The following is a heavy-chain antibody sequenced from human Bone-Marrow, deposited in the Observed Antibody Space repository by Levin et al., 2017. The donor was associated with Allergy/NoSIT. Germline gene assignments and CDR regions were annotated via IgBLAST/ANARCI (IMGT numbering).Heavy chain of an antibody. Sequence: PGGSLRLSCAASGFTFSSYAMHWVRQAPGKGLEWVAVISYDGSNKYYADSVKGRFTISRDNSKNTLYLQMNSLRAEDTAVYYCASASGWFEYFQHWGQGTLVTVSS. J-gene: IGHJ1*01. CDR2: ISYDGSNK. D-gene: IGHD6-19*01. CDR3: ASASGWFEYFQH. V-gene: IGHV3-30-3*01. CDR1: GFTFSSYA.